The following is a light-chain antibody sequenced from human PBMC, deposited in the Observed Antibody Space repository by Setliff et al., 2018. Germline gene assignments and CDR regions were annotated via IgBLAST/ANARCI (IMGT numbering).Light chain of an antibody. J-gene: IGLJ1*01. CDR1: SSNTGKNY. V-gene: IGLV1-47*01. Sequence: QSVLAQSPSASASPGQRVTMSCSGSSSNTGKNYVYWYQQFPGTAPKLLIYNNNQRPSGVPDRFSGSKSGTSASLAISGLRSDDEADYYCAARDDSLRGYVFGRGTKVTVL. CDR3: AARDDSLRGYV. CDR2: NNN.